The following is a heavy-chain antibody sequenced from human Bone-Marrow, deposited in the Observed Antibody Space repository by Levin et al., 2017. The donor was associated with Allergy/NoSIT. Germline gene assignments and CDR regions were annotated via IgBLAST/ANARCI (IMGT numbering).Heavy chain of an antibody. CDR3: ASTDGYNSPFDY. D-gene: IGHD5-24*01. J-gene: IGHJ4*02. CDR1: GGSISSYY. V-gene: IGHV4-59*08. Sequence: SQTLSLTCTVSGGSISSYYWSWIRQPPGKGLEWIGYIYYSGSTNYNPSLKSRVTISVDTSKNQFSLKLSSVTAADTAVYYCASTDGYNSPFDYWGQGTLVTVSS. CDR2: IYYSGST.